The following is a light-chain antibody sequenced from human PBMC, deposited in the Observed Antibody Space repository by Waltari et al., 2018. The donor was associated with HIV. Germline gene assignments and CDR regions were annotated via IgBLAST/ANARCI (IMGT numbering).Light chain of an antibody. V-gene: IGLV2-23*02. CDR1: TSDLGTYNL. J-gene: IGLJ3*02. CDR3: CAYAGSSTWE. Sequence: QSALTQPASVSASPGPSITISCIGTTSDLGTYNLVSWYQFHPGKAPKLVIYEVNKRPAGVSDRFSGSRSGNTATLTISGLQAEDEADYYCCAYAGSSTWEFGGGTKVTVL. CDR2: EVN.